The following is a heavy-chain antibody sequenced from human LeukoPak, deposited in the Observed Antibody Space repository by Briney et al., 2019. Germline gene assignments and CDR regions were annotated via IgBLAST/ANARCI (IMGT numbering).Heavy chain of an antibody. J-gene: IGHJ4*02. Sequence: GGSLRLSCAASGFTVSSNYLSWVRQAPGKGLEWVSTISGSGGSTYYADSVKGRFTISRDNSKNTLYLQMNSLRAEDTAVYYCAKGALYYYDSSGYSDYWGQGTLVTVSS. CDR1: GFTVSSNY. D-gene: IGHD3-22*01. V-gene: IGHV3-23*01. CDR2: ISGSGGST. CDR3: AKGALYYYDSSGYSDY.